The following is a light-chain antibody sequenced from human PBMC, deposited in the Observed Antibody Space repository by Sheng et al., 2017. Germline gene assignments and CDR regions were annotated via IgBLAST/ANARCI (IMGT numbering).Light chain of an antibody. CDR1: QSVSSS. J-gene: IGKJ4*01. CDR3: QQYDKWPLP. V-gene: IGKV3D-15*01. CDR2: GAS. Sequence: ETLLTQSPVTLSVSPGESATLSCRTSQSVSSSLAWYQQKPGQAPRLLIYGASTRATGIPARFSGSGFGTDFTLTISSLEAEDFAVYYCQQYDKWPLPFGGGTKVEIK.